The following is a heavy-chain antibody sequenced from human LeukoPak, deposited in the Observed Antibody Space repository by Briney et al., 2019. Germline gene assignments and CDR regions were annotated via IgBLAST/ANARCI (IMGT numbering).Heavy chain of an antibody. CDR1: GGSISSYY. Sequence: PSETLSLTCTVSGGSISSYYWSWIRQPPGKGLEWIGEINHSGSTNYNPSLKSRVTISVDTSKNQFSLKLSSVTAADTAVYYCARDVDYYDSSGSLFDYWGQRTLVTVSS. D-gene: IGHD3-22*01. V-gene: IGHV4-34*01. J-gene: IGHJ4*02. CDR3: ARDVDYYDSSGSLFDY. CDR2: INHSGST.